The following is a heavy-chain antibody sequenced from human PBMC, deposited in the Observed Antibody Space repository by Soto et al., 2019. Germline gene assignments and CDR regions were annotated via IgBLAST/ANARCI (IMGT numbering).Heavy chain of an antibody. Sequence: EVQLVESGGGLVKPGGSLRLSCAASGFTFSVYNMNWVRQTPGKGLEWVSSISTSSSYITYADSVKGRFTISSDNAKNSLYLQMNSLSAEDTAVYYCARVYCSSTSCYHFDYWGQGSVVTVSS. V-gene: IGHV3-21*01. D-gene: IGHD2-2*01. J-gene: IGHJ4*02. CDR1: GFTFSVYN. CDR2: ISTSSSYI. CDR3: ARVYCSSTSCYHFDY.